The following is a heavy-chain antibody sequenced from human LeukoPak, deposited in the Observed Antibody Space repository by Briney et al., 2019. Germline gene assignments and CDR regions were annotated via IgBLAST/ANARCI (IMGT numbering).Heavy chain of an antibody. CDR2: IYYSGST. CDR1: GGSISSHY. D-gene: IGHD3-9*01. CDR3: ARVFRGRTYYDILTGYSRYYYGMDV. Sequence: SETLSLTCTVSGGSISSHYWSWIRQPPGKGLEWIGYIYYSGSTYYNPSLKSRVSISVDTSKNQFSLKLSSVTAADTAVYYCARVFRGRTYYDILTGYSRYYYGMDVWGQGTTVTVSS. V-gene: IGHV4-59*08. J-gene: IGHJ6*02.